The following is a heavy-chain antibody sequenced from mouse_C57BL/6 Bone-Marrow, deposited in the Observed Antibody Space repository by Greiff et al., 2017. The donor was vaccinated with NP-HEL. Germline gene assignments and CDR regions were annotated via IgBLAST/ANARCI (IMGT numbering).Heavy chain of an antibody. Sequence: QVQLQQSGAELARPGASVKLSCKASGYTFTSYGISWVKQRTGQGLEWIGEIYPRSGNTYYNEKFKGKATLTADKSSSTAYMELRSLTSEDSVVYFCAYYSNYVWYFDVWGTGTTVTVSS. V-gene: IGHV1-81*01. D-gene: IGHD2-5*01. CDR1: GYTFTSYG. CDR3: AYYSNYVWYFDV. CDR2: IYPRSGNT. J-gene: IGHJ1*03.